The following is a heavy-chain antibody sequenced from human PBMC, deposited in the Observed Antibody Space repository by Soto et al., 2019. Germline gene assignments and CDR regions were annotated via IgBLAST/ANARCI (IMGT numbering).Heavy chain of an antibody. Sequence: VGSLRLSCAASGFTFSLYEMTLVCQAPGKGLEWLSYISTSGSTIYHADSVEGRFTISRDNAKNSLFLQMNSLRAEDTAVYYCARENSPAGLDVWGQGTTVTVS. V-gene: IGHV3-48*03. D-gene: IGHD6-13*01. CDR2: ISTSGSTI. CDR3: ARENSPAGLDV. J-gene: IGHJ6*02. CDR1: GFTFSLYE.